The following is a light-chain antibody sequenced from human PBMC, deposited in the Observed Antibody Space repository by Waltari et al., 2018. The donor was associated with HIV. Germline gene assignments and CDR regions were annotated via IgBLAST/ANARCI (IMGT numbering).Light chain of an antibody. J-gene: IGKJ4*01. CDR1: QSVSSY. CDR2: DVS. Sequence: EIVLTQSPATLSLSPGERANLSCRASQSVSSYLAWYQQKPGQAPRLLIYDVSNRATGIPARFSGSGSGTDFTLTISSLEPEDFAVYYCQQRSNWPLTFGGGTKVEIK. CDR3: QQRSNWPLT. V-gene: IGKV3-11*01.